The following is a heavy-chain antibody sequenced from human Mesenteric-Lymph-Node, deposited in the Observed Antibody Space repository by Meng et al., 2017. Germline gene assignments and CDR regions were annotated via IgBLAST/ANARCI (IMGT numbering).Heavy chain of an antibody. CDR2: VSSSGRTI. CDR3: ATYKSIASTGSLAPFDY. Sequence: GGSLRLSCAASGFTFSDYYMSWIRQAPGKGLEWISYVSSSGRTIYYADSVKGRFTISRDNAKNSLYLQMNSLRAEDTAVYYCATYKSIASTGSLAPFDYWGQGTLVTVSS. D-gene: IGHD6-19*01. CDR1: GFTFSDYY. J-gene: IGHJ4*02. V-gene: IGHV3-11*04.